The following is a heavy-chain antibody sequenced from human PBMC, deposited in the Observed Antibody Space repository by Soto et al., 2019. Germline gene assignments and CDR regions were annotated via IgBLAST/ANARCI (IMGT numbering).Heavy chain of an antibody. CDR1: GFTFSSYA. CDR2: ISGSGGST. CDR3: ATGGVGAVADDY. D-gene: IGHD6-19*01. Sequence: CADSGFTFSSYAMSWVRQAPGKGQEWDSAISGSGGSTYYADSVKGRFSISRDNSKNTLYLQMNRLRAEDRAVYYCATGGVGAVADDYWGQGNLVTVS. J-gene: IGHJ4*02. V-gene: IGHV3-23*01.